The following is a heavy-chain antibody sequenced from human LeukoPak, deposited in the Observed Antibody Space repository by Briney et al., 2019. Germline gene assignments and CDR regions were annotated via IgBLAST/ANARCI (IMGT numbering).Heavy chain of an antibody. CDR2: IYSSGST. CDR3: ARSSGWYFHY. V-gene: IGHV4-59*08. J-gene: IGHJ4*02. D-gene: IGHD6-19*01. Sequence: SETLSLTCTASDGSISNYYWSWIRQPPGKGLEWIGYIYSSGSTSYNSSLKSRVTISIDTSKNQFSLQLSSVPAADTAVYYCARSSGWYFHYWGQGALVTVSS. CDR1: DGSISNYY.